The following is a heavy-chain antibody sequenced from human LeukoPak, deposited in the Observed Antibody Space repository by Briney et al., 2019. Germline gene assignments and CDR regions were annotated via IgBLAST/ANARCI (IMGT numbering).Heavy chain of an antibody. D-gene: IGHD2-2*01. J-gene: IGHJ5*01. Sequence: PGESLKISCAASGFTFNNYAMSWVRQAPGKGLEWVSAISASGGTTYYADSVKGRFTISRDNSENTLFLQMNSLRAEDTAVYYCAKEPREYCSSTSCPNWFDSWGQGTLVTVSS. CDR2: ISASGGTT. V-gene: IGHV3-23*01. CDR1: GFTFNNYA. CDR3: AKEPREYCSSTSCPNWFDS.